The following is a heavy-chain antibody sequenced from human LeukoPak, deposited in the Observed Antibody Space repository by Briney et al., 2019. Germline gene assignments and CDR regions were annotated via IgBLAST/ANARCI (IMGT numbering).Heavy chain of an antibody. CDR2: IKQDGSEK. CDR3: ARASGGGSSSGWYGEDYFDY. J-gene: IGHJ4*02. CDR1: GFTFSSYW. V-gene: IGHV3-7*01. Sequence: GGSLRLSCAASGFTFSSYWMSWVRQAPGKGLEWVANIKQDGSEKYYVDSVKGRFTISRDNAKNSLYLQMNSLRAEDTAVYYCARASGGGSSSGWYGEDYFDYWGQGTLVTVSS. D-gene: IGHD6-19*01.